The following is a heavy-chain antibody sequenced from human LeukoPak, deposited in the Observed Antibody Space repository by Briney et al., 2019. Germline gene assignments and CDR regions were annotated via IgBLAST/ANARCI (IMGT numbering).Heavy chain of an antibody. V-gene: IGHV3-53*01. Sequence: PGGSLRLSCAASGFTVSSNYMSWVRQAPGKGLEWVSVIYSGGSTYYADSVKGRFTISRDNAKNSLYLQMNSLRAEDTAVYYCAREDGLDYYGMDVWGQGTTVTVSS. CDR3: AREDGLDYYGMDV. CDR2: IYSGGST. CDR1: GFTVSSNY. J-gene: IGHJ6*02. D-gene: IGHD6-6*01.